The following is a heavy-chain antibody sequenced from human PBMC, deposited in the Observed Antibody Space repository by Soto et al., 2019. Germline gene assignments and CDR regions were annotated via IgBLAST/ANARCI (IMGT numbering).Heavy chain of an antibody. Sequence: GGSLRLSCAASGFTFSNAWMSWVRQAPGKGLEWVGRIKSKTDGGTTDYAAPVKGRFTISRDDSKNTLYLQMNSLKTEDTAVYYCTTLRLTGTTYYYMDVWGKGTTVTVSS. CDR3: TTLRLTGTTYYYMDV. J-gene: IGHJ6*03. V-gene: IGHV3-15*01. CDR2: IKSKTDGGTT. D-gene: IGHD1-7*01. CDR1: GFTFSNAW.